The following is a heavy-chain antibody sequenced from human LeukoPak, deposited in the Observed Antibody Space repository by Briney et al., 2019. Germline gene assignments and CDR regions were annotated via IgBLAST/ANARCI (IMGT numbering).Heavy chain of an antibody. CDR3: ARAPWQPVGRFLFDY. CDR1: GFTFSSYA. Sequence: GGSLRLSCAASGFTFSSYAMSWVRQAPGKGLEWVSAISGSGGSTYYADSVKGRFTISRDNSKNTLYLQMNSLRAEDTAVYYCARAPWQPVGRFLFDYWGQGTLVTVSS. D-gene: IGHD6-6*01. CDR2: ISGSGGST. V-gene: IGHV3-23*01. J-gene: IGHJ4*02.